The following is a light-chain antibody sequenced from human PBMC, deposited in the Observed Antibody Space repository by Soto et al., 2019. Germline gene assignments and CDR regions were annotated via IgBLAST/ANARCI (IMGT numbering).Light chain of an antibody. CDR3: AAWDDSLSGPV. V-gene: IGLV1-47*01. J-gene: IGLJ3*02. CDR2: RNN. Sequence: QPVLTQPPSASGTPGQRVTISCSGSSSNIGSNYVYWYQQLPGTAPKLLIYRNNQRPSGVPDRFSGSKSDISASLAISGLRSEDEADYYGAAWDDSLSGPVFGGGTKLTVL. CDR1: SSNIGSNY.